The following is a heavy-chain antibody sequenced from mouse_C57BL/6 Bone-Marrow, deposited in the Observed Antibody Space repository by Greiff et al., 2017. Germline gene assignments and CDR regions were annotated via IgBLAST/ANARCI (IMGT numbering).Heavy chain of an antibody. Sequence: VPLQQSGAELVRPGASVKLSCTASGFNIKDDYMHWVKQRPEQGLEWIGWIDPENGDTEYDSKFQGKATITADTSSTTASLPLSCLTSEDTAVYYCTTGATIVPYYAMDYWGQGTSVTVSS. J-gene: IGHJ4*01. D-gene: IGHD2-5*01. V-gene: IGHV14-4*01. CDR2: IDPENGDT. CDR1: GFNIKDDY. CDR3: TTGATIVPYYAMDY.